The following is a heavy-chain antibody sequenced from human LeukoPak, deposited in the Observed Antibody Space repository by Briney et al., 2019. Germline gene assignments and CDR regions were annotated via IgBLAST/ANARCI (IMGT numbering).Heavy chain of an antibody. Sequence: GGSLRLSCAASGFSFRNYWMSWVRQAPGKGLEWVSAISGSGGSTYYADSVKGRFTISRDNSKNTLYLQMNSLRAEDTAVYYCAKSVYYDILTGYYTAYFDLWGRGTLVTVSS. CDR3: AKSVYYDILTGYYTAYFDL. D-gene: IGHD3-9*01. J-gene: IGHJ2*01. V-gene: IGHV3-23*01. CDR1: GFSFRNYW. CDR2: ISGSGGST.